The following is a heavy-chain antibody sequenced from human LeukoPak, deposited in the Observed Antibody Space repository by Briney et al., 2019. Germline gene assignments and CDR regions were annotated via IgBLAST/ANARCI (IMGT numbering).Heavy chain of an antibody. V-gene: IGHV1-18*01. J-gene: IGHJ4*02. Sequence: GSVSVSCKASGYTFTSYGMSWVRQAPGQGLEWMGWISAYNGNTNYAQKLQGRVTMTTDTSTSTAYIELRSLRSDDTAVYYCARVGRSSSPIDYWGQGTLVTVSS. D-gene: IGHD6-13*01. CDR3: ARVGRSSSPIDY. CDR2: ISAYNGNT. CDR1: GYTFTSYG.